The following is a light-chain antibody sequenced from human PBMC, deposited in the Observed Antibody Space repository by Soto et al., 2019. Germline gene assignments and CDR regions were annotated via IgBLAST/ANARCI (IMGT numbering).Light chain of an antibody. J-gene: IGKJ2*01. Sequence: VMTQSPDSLAVSLGERATINCKSSQSLLYSPNNQNYLAWYQQKPGQPPKLLIYWASTRESGVPDRFSGSGSGTDFTLTISSLQAGDVAVYYCQQYFTTPMFTFGQGTKLEIK. CDR2: WAS. CDR3: QQYFTTPMFT. CDR1: QSLLYSPNNQNY. V-gene: IGKV4-1*01.